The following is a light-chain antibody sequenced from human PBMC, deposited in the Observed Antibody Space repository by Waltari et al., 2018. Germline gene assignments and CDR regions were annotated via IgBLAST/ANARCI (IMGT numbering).Light chain of an antibody. V-gene: IGKV3-11*01. Sequence: EIVLTQSPATLSLSPGERATLFCRASQTVGTYLAWYQQKPGQPPRRLIFDASSTATGIPVKFRGSGYGTDFPLTVSNLEPEDFAVYFCQQRSSWPYTFGQGTRLEI. CDR2: DAS. J-gene: IGKJ2*01. CDR1: QTVGTY. CDR3: QQRSSWPYT.